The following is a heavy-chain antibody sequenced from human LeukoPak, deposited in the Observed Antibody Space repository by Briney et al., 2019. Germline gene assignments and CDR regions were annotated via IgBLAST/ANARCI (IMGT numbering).Heavy chain of an antibody. D-gene: IGHD2-8*01. Sequence: GGSLILSCAASGFIFSNYAMTWVRQAPGKGLEYVSTINAVDADTYYADPVKGRFTVSRDNSKNTLYLQINSLRAEDTAIYYCAKDRSCTNNVCHGDFGYWGRGTLVTVSS. CDR3: AKDRSCTNNVCHGDFGY. CDR2: INAVDADT. CDR1: GFIFSNYA. V-gene: IGHV3-23*01. J-gene: IGHJ4*02.